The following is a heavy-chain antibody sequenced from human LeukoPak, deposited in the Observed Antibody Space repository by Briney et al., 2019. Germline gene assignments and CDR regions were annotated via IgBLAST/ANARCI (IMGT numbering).Heavy chain of an antibody. CDR1: GYTFTGYY. V-gene: IGHV1-2*02. Sequence: VASVKVSCKASGYTFTGYYMHWVRQAPGQGLEWMGWINPNSGGTNYAQKFQGRVTMTRDTSISTAYMELSRLRSDDTAVYYCARVLGGQLVSGPRAFDYWGQGTLVTVSS. CDR3: ARVLGGQLVSGPRAFDY. J-gene: IGHJ4*02. CDR2: INPNSGGT. D-gene: IGHD6-6*01.